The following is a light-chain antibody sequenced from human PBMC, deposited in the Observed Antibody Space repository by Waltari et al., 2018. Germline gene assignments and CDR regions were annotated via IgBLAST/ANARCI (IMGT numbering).Light chain of an antibody. CDR3: FSYAGTSSGV. CDR2: EVT. J-gene: IGLJ1*01. CDR1: SSDIGFYKL. V-gene: IGLV2-23*02. Sequence: QSPLTQPASVSGSPGQSITIYCTGTSSDIGFYKLVSWYQQYPGKAPKVMIYEVTKRPSGVSNRFSGSKSGNTASLTISGLQAEDEADYYCFSYAGTSSGVFGTGTKVTVL.